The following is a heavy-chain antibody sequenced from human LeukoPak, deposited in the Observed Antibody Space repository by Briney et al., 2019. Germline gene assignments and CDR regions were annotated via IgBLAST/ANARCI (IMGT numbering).Heavy chain of an antibody. Sequence: GGSLRLSCAASGFTFSDYSMNWVRQAPGKGLEWVSYISGSSNTIYHADSVRGRFTTSRDNAKNSLFLQMTSPRDEDTAVYYCARERRYCSGNTCYENWFDPWGQGTLVTVSS. CDR2: ISGSSNTI. CDR3: ARERRYCSGNTCYENWFDP. D-gene: IGHD2-15*01. V-gene: IGHV3-48*02. J-gene: IGHJ5*02. CDR1: GFTFSDYS.